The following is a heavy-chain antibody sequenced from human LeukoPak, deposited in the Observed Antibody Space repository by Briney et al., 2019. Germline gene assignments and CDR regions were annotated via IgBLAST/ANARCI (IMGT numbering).Heavy chain of an antibody. J-gene: IGHJ4*02. V-gene: IGHV4-34*01. Sequence: PSETLSLTCAVYGGSFSGYYWSWIRQPPGKGLEWIGEINHSGSTNYNPSLRSRVTISVDTSKNQFSLKLSSVTAADTAVYYCARESTVTTTMLDYWGQGTLVTVSS. CDR1: GGSFSGYY. CDR2: INHSGST. CDR3: ARESTVTTTMLDY. D-gene: IGHD4-11*01.